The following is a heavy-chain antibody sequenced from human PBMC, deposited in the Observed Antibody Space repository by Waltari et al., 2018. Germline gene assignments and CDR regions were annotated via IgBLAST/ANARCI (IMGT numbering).Heavy chain of an antibody. CDR1: DSIFSNFG. V-gene: IGHV3-30*18. D-gene: IGHD2-8*01. CDR3: AKEREEWVSTSLDY. J-gene: IGHJ4*02. CDR2: VSHDGRVK. Sequence: QVQLVESGGGVVQTGTALRLSCAASDSIFSNFGLHWVRQAPGKGLEWLAVVSHDGRVKYYANSVKGRFTISRDNFKDTLVLQMSALGVEDTAVYYCAKEREEWVSTSLDYWGQGTLVTVSS.